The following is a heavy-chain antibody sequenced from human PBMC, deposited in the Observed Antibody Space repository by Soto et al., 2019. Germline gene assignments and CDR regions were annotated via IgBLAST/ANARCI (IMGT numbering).Heavy chain of an antibody. D-gene: IGHD4-17*01. CDR2: ISSTGTYI. Sequence: EVQLVESGGGLVKPGGYLRLSCAASGFTFRSYSMNWVRQAPGKGLEWVSTISSTGTYIYYADSLKGRLTISRDNAKNSLSLQMNSLRAEDTAVYYCARDDYGDLDFWGQGTLVTVSS. V-gene: IGHV3-21*01. CDR3: ARDDYGDLDF. CDR1: GFTFRSYS. J-gene: IGHJ4*02.